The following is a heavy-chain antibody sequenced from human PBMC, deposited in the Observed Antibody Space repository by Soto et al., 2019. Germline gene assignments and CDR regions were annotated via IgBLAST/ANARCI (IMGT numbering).Heavy chain of an antibody. Sequence: QVQLVQSGAEVKKTGASVKVSCKASGYTFTGYYMHWVRQAPVQGLEWMGWINPNSGGTNYAQKFQVMVTMTRDTSISAAYMELSRLSSDDTAVYYCAIAPYPGIAVAVAYWGQGTLVTFSS. V-gene: IGHV1-2*02. D-gene: IGHD6-13*01. CDR2: INPNSGGT. J-gene: IGHJ4*02. CDR1: GYTFTGYY. CDR3: AIAPYPGIAVAVAY.